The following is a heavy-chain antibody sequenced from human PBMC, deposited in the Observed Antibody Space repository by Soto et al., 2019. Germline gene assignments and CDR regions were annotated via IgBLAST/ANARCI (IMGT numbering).Heavy chain of an antibody. CDR3: ARGIGVVPAAIKTDWFDP. D-gene: IGHD2-2*01. CDR1: GGSISSGGYY. CDR2: IYYSGST. V-gene: IGHV4-31*03. J-gene: IGHJ5*02. Sequence: QVQLQESGPGLVKPSQTLSLTCTVSGGSISSGGYYWSWIRQHPGKGLEWIGYIYYSGSTYYNPSLKSRVTISVDTSKNQFSLKLSSVTAADTAVYYCARGIGVVPAAIKTDWFDPWGQGTLVTVSS.